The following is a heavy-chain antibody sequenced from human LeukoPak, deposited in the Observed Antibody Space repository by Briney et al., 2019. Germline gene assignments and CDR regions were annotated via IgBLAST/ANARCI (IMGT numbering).Heavy chain of an antibody. Sequence: PGGSLRLSCAASGFTFSSYAMHWVRQAPGKGLEYVSAISSNGGSTYYANSVKGRFTISRDNSKNTLYLQMGSLRAEDMAVYYCARKKWSSGWYAPSHAFDIWGQGTMVTVSS. CDR2: ISSNGGST. CDR1: GFTFSSYA. D-gene: IGHD6-19*01. CDR3: ARKKWSSGWYAPSHAFDI. J-gene: IGHJ3*02. V-gene: IGHV3-64*01.